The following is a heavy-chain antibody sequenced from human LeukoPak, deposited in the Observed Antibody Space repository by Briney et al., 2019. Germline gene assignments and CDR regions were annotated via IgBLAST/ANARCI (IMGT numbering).Heavy chain of an antibody. J-gene: IGHJ4*02. D-gene: IGHD3-10*01. CDR2: IYYSGST. CDR1: GGSTNSYY. CDR3: ARGYYYGSGSQPNFDY. V-gene: IGHV4-59*08. Sequence: PSETLSLTCTVSGGSTNSYYWSWIRQPPGKGLEWIGYIYYSGSTNYNPSLKSRVTISVDTSKNQFSLKLSSVTAADTAVYYCARGYYYGSGSQPNFDYWGQGTLVTVSS.